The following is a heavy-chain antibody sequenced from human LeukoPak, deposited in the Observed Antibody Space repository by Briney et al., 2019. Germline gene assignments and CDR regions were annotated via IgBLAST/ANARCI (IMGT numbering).Heavy chain of an antibody. CDR2: IYSGGST. V-gene: IGHV3-53*01. CDR1: GFTVSSNY. D-gene: IGHD2-21*01. Sequence: PGGSLRLSCAASGFTVSSNYMSWVRQAPGKGLEWVSVIYSGGSTYYADSVKGRFTISRDNSKNTLYLQMNSLRAEDTPVYYCARGGVAIQDLNYFDYWGQGTLVTVSS. CDR3: ARGGVAIQDLNYFDY. J-gene: IGHJ4*02.